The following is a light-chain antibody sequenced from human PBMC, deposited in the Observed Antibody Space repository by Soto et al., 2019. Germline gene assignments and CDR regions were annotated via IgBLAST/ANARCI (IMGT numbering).Light chain of an antibody. J-gene: IGKJ1*01. CDR2: LGS. CDR3: MQALEHRT. Sequence: DIVMTQSPFSLPVTPGEPASISCRSSQSLLHSNGYNYLDWYLQKPGQSPQLLIYLGSNRASGVADRFIGSGSGKDFTLKISRVEAEDVGVYYCMQALEHRTFGQGTKVEIK. V-gene: IGKV2-28*01. CDR1: QSLLHSNGYNY.